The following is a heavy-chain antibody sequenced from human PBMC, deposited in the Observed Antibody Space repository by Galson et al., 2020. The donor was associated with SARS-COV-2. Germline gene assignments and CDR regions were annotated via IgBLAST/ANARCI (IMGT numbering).Heavy chain of an antibody. D-gene: IGHD6-13*01. CDR3: AKSLGGYSSSGYAGGGSDYYYGMDV. V-gene: IGHV3-23*01. CDR2: ISGSGGST. J-gene: IGHJ6*02. Sequence: GGSLRLSCAASGFTFSSYAMSWVRQAPGKGLEWFSAISGSGGSTYYADSVKGRFTISRDNSKNTLYLQMNSLRAEDTAVYYCAKSLGGYSSSGYAGGGSDYYYGMDVWGQGTTVTVSS. CDR1: GFTFSSYA.